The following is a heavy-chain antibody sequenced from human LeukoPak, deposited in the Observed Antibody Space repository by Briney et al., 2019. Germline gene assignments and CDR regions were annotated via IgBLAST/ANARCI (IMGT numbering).Heavy chain of an antibody. CDR2: TYYRSKWYN. V-gene: IGHV6-1*01. CDR3: ARVYYYDSSGYPFSAFDI. CDR1: GDSVSSNSAD. J-gene: IGHJ3*02. Sequence: SQTLSLTCAISGDSVSSNSADWNCIRQSPSRGLEWLGRTYYRSKWYNDYAVSVKSRITINPDTSKNQFSLQLNSVTPEDTAVYYCARVYYYDSSGYPFSAFDIWGQGTMVTVSS. D-gene: IGHD3-22*01.